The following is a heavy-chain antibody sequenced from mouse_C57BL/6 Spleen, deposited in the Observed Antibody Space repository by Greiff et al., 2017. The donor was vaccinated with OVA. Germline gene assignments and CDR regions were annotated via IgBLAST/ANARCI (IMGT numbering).Heavy chain of an antibody. D-gene: IGHD1-1*01. CDR2: IDPSDSET. CDR1: GYTFTSYW. CDR3: ARWATTDFDY. Sequence: QVQLQQPGAELVRPGSSVKLSCKASGYTFTSYWMHWVKQRPIQGLEWIGNIDPSDSETHYNQKFKDKATLTVDKSSSTAYMQLSSLTSEDSAAYYCARWATTDFDYWGQGTTLTVSS. V-gene: IGHV1-52*01. J-gene: IGHJ2*01.